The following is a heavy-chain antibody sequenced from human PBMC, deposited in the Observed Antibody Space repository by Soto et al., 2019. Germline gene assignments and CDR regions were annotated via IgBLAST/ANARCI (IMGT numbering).Heavy chain of an antibody. V-gene: IGHV4-30-2*01. Sequence: QLQLQESGSGLVKPSQTLSLTCAVSGGSISSGGYSWSWIRQPPGKGLEWIGYIYHSGSTYYNPALKSRVTISVDSSKNQFSLKLSSVTAADTAVYYCASSYYDSSGSALRDWGQGTLVTVSS. CDR3: ASSYYDSSGSALRD. J-gene: IGHJ1*01. D-gene: IGHD3-22*01. CDR1: GGSISSGGYS. CDR2: IYHSGST.